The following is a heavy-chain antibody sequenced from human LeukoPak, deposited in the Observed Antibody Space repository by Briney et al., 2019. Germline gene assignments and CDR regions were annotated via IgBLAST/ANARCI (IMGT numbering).Heavy chain of an antibody. D-gene: IGHD6-13*01. J-gene: IGHJ4*02. V-gene: IGHV1-69*01. CDR2: IIPIFGTA. Sequence: SVKVSCKASVCTFISYASSWLRQAPGQGLEWMGGIIPIFGTANYAQKFQGRVTITADESTSTAYMEMSSLRSKVTAVYYCRRGDIAAANYDWGQGTLVTVSS. CDR3: RRGDIAAANYD. CDR1: VCTFISYA.